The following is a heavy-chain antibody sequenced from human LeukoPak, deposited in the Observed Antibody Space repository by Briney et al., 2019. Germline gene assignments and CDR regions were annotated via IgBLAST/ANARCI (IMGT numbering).Heavy chain of an antibody. J-gene: IGHJ4*02. D-gene: IGHD6-13*01. CDR3: ARQISAAGTDY. V-gene: IGHV3-23*01. CDR2: ISTNSKVT. Sequence: GGSLRLSCAASGFSFSSYDMDWVRQAPGKGLEWVSVISTNSKVTYYADSVKGRFTISRDNSKNTLYLQMNSLRAEDTALYYCARQISAAGTDYWGQGTPVTVSS. CDR1: GFSFSSYD.